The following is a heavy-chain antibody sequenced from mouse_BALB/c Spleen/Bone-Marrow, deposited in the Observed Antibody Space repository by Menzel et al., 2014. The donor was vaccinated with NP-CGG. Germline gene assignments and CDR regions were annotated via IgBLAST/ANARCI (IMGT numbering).Heavy chain of an antibody. CDR3: ARCLTGTSALDF. J-gene: IGHJ4*01. CDR1: GYAFTNYL. CDR2: INPGSGGT. V-gene: IGHV1-54*01. Sequence: QVQLQQSGAELVRPGTSVKVSCKASGYAFTNYLIEWVKQRPGQGLVWIGVINPGSGGTNYNEKFRGKATLTADKSSSTAYMQLSSLTSDDSAVYFCARCLTGTSALDFWGQGTSVTVSS. D-gene: IGHD4-1*01.